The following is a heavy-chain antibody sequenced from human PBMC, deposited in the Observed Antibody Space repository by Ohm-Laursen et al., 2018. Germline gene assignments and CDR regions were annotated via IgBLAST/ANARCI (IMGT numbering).Heavy chain of an antibody. V-gene: IGHV3-23*01. J-gene: IGHJ4*02. CDR3: AKDRMVYAD. D-gene: IGHD2-8*01. Sequence: GSLRLSCAASGVTFSSYAMSWVRQAPGKGLEWVSAISDSGRKTYYADSVKGRFTISRDNSKNTLYLQMSSLRAEDTAVYYCAKDRMVYADWGQGTLVTVSS. CDR1: GVTFSSYA. CDR2: ISDSGRKT.